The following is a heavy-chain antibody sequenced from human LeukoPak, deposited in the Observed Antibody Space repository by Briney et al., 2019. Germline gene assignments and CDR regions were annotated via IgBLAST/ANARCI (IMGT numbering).Heavy chain of an antibody. Sequence: SETLSLTCTVSGGSISSYYWSWIRQPPGKGLEWIGYIYYSGSTNYNPSLKSRVTISVDTSKNQFSLKLSSVTAADTAVYYCAREKDYGGNGAFDIWGQGTMVTVSS. CDR2: IYYSGST. D-gene: IGHD4-23*01. CDR3: AREKDYGGNGAFDI. CDR1: GGSISSYY. J-gene: IGHJ3*02. V-gene: IGHV4-59*01.